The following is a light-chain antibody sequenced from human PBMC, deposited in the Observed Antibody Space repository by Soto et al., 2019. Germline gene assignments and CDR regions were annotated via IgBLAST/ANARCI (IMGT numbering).Light chain of an antibody. Sequence: QSVVTQPPSASGTPGQRVTISCSGSSSNIGSKYVYWYQQLPGTAPKLLIYRNNQRPSGVPDRFSGSKSGTSASLAISGLRSEDEADYSCASWDGSLSGWVFGGGTKLTVL. CDR1: SSNIGSKY. CDR3: ASWDGSLSGWV. V-gene: IGLV1-47*01. CDR2: RNN. J-gene: IGLJ3*02.